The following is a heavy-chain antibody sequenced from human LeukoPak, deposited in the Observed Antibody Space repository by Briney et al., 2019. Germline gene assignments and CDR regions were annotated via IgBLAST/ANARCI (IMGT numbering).Heavy chain of an antibody. Sequence: GASVKVSCKASGYTFTSYYMHWVRQAPGQGLEWMGIINPSGGSTSYAQKFQGRVTMTRDTSISTAYMELSRLRSDDTAVYYCARVGSSSLDYWGQGTLVTVSS. J-gene: IGHJ4*02. CDR3: ARVGSSSLDY. CDR1: GYTFTSYY. V-gene: IGHV1-46*01. D-gene: IGHD6-13*01. CDR2: INPSGGST.